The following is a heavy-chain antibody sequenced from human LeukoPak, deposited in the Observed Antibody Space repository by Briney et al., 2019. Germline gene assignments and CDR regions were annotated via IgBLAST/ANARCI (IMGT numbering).Heavy chain of an antibody. D-gene: IGHD1-26*01. Sequence: PSETLSLTCTVSGGSISSSSDYWGWIRQAPGKGLEWIGSIYYSENTYYNSSLKSRVTISVDTSKNQFSLKLNSVTAADTAVYYCARDVGATPGYFDYWGQGTLVTVSS. CDR2: IYYSENT. J-gene: IGHJ4*02. CDR1: GGSISSSSDY. CDR3: ARDVGATPGYFDY. V-gene: IGHV4-39*02.